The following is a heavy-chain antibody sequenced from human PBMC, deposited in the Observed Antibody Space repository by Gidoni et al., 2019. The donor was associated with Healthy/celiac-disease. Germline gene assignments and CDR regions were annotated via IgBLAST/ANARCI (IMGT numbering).Heavy chain of an antibody. CDR3: ARGGSDGIAAAGTLY. J-gene: IGHJ4*02. CDR1: GFPFRSYS. V-gene: IGHV3-48*02. D-gene: IGHD6-13*01. CDR2: ISSSSSTI. Sequence: EVQLVESGGGLVQPGGSLILSCAASGFPFRSYSMNWVRQAPGKGLEWVSYISSSSSTIYYADSVKGRFTISRDNAKNSLYLQMNSLRDEDTAVYYCARGGSDGIAAAGTLYWGQGTLVTVSS.